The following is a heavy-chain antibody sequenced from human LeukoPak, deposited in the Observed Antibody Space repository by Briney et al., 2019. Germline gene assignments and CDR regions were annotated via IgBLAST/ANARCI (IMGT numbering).Heavy chain of an antibody. J-gene: IGHJ6*03. CDR2: FDPEDGET. V-gene: IGHV1-24*01. CDR1: GYTLTELS. Sequence: ASVKVSCKVSGYTLTELSMHWVRQAPGKGLEWMGGFDPEDGETIYAQKFQGRVTMTEDTSTDTAYMELSSLRSEDTAVYYCATNYGGSPAGYYYYYMDVWGKGTTVTVSS. D-gene: IGHD4-23*01. CDR3: ATNYGGSPAGYYYYYMDV.